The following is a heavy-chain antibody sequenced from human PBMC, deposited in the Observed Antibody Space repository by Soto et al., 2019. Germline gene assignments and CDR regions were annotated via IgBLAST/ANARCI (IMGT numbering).Heavy chain of an antibody. V-gene: IGHV1-69*13. CDR1: GGTFSSYA. D-gene: IGHD2-21*02. CDR2: IIPIFGTA. J-gene: IGHJ6*02. Sequence: SVKVSCKASGGTFSSYAISWVRQAPGQGLEWMGGIIPIFGTANYAQKFQGRVTITADESTSTAYMELSSLRSEDTAVYYCARDTRTVVTPGGYYYGMDVWGQGTTVTVSS. CDR3: ARDTRTVVTPGGYYYGMDV.